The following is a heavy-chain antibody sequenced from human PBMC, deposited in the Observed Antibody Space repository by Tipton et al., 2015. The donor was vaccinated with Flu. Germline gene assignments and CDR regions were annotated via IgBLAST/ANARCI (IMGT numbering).Heavy chain of an antibody. D-gene: IGHD3-22*01. CDR2: ISYDGSNK. Sequence: QLVQSGGGVVQPGRSLRLSCAASGFTFSNYGMHWVRQPPGKGLEWVAIISYDGSNKNYADSVKGRFTISRDNSKNTLYLQMNSLRSDDTSVYYCAKDDSIWGYYETSGYYDSWGQGTLVTVSS. V-gene: IGHV3-30*18. J-gene: IGHJ4*02. CDR1: GFTFSNYG. CDR3: AKDDSIWGYYETSGYYDS.